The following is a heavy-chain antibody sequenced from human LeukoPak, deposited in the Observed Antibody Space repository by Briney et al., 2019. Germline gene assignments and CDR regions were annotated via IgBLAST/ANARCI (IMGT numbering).Heavy chain of an antibody. CDR2: TYYRSRWYN. CDR1: GDSVSSDSAA. V-gene: IGHV6-1*01. J-gene: IGHJ4*02. Sequence: SQTLSLTCAISGDSVSSDSAAWNWIRQSPSRGLEWLGRTYYRSRWYNHYAVSVKSRITINPDTSKNQFSLQLSSVTPEDTAVYYCARDGRASGYDYDRYYFDYRGQGTLVTVSS. D-gene: IGHD5-12*01. CDR3: ARDGRASGYDYDRYYFDY.